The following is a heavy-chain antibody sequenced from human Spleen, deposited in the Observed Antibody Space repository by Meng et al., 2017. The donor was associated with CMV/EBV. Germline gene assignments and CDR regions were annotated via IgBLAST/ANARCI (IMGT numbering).Heavy chain of an antibody. CDR3: ARAGIAARQPNFDY. CDR2: IYTSGST. D-gene: IGHD6-6*01. J-gene: IGHJ4*02. V-gene: IGHV4-4*07. CDR1: GGSISSYY. Sequence: GSLRLSCTVSGGSISSYYWSWIRQPAGKGLEWIGRIYTSGSTNYNPSLKSRVTMSVDTSKNQFSLKLSSVTAADTAVYYCARAGIAARQPNFDYWGQGTLVTVSS.